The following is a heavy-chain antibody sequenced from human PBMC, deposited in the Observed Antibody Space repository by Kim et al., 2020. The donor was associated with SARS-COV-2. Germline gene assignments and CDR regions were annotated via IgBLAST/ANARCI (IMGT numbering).Heavy chain of an antibody. D-gene: IGHD3-10*01. J-gene: IGHJ3*02. CDR1: GFTFSSYC. Sequence: GGSLRLSCVASGFTFSSYCMRWVRQAPGKGLEWVADIWNDGSNKYYADSVKGRFTISRDNSKNTLYLQMNSLRADDTAVYYCAKDCHYYGSGTGLRAFDIWGQGTMVTVSS. V-gene: IGHV3-33*03. CDR2: IWNDGSNK. CDR3: AKDCHYYGSGTGLRAFDI.